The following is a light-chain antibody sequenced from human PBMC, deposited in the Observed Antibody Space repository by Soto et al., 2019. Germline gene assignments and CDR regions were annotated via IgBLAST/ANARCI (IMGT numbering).Light chain of an antibody. J-gene: IGLJ1*01. Sequence: QSALTQPASVSGSPGQSITISCTGTSSDVGGYNYVSWYQQHPDKAPKLIIFDVTNRPSGVSNRFSGSKSGNTASLTISGLQAGDEADYYCSSFTTSSTYVFGTGTQLTVL. CDR2: DVT. V-gene: IGLV2-14*01. CDR3: SSFTTSSTYV. CDR1: SSDVGGYNY.